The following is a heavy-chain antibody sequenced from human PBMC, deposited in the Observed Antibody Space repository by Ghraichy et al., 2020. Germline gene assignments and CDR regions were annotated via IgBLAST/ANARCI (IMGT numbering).Heavy chain of an antibody. CDR3: ARDSANLRIYGMDV. J-gene: IGHJ6*02. Sequence: GGSLRLSCAASRNLGSSNYVTWVRQTPGKRLEWVSVIYNGGTTYYAEPVKGRFTMSRDNSKNTLSLEMNSLRPEDTGIYFCARDSANLRIYGMDVWGQGTTVTVSS. D-gene: IGHD6-25*01. V-gene: IGHV3-66*02. CDR2: IYNGGTT. CDR1: RNLGSSNY.